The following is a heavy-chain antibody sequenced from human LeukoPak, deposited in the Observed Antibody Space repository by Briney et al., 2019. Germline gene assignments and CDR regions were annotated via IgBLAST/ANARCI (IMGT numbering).Heavy chain of an antibody. CDR2: ISWDGGST. J-gene: IGHJ5*02. V-gene: IGHV3-43*01. CDR3: AKASLRFLEWLPWFDP. D-gene: IGHD3-3*01. Sequence: GGSLRLSCAASGFTFDDYTMHWVRQAPGKGLEWVSLISWDGGSTYYADSVKGRFTISRDNSKNSLYLQMSSLRTEDTALYYCAKASLRFLEWLPWFDPWGQGTLVTVSS. CDR1: GFTFDDYT.